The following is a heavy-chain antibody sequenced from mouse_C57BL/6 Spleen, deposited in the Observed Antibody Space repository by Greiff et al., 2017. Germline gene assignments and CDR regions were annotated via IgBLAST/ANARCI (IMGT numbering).Heavy chain of an antibody. CDR3: TANWDRAWFAY. D-gene: IGHD4-1*01. CDR2: IDPEDGDT. J-gene: IGHJ3*01. CDR1: GFNIKDYY. Sequence: VQLQQSGAELVRPGASVKLSCTASGFNIKDYYMHWVKQRPEQGLEWIGRIDPEDGDTEYAPKFQGQATMTADTSSNTAYLQLSSLTSEDTAVYYCTANWDRAWFAYWGQGTLVTVSA. V-gene: IGHV14-1*01.